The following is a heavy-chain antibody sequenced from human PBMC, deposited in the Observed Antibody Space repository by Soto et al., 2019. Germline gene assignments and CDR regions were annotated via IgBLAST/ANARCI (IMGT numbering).Heavy chain of an antibody. CDR3: ARVERGTATTVVDAFDI. D-gene: IGHD1-1*01. J-gene: IGHJ3*02. CDR2: MSHSGGT. Sequence: QVQLQQWGAGLLKPSETLSLTCAVYGGFVSSGSYYWSWIRQPPGKGLEWIGEMSHSGGTHFNPSLKSRVTISVDTSKNQFSLKMSSVTAAHTALYYCARVERGTATTVVDAFDIWVPGTMVTVSS. CDR1: GGFVSSGSYY. V-gene: IGHV4-34*01.